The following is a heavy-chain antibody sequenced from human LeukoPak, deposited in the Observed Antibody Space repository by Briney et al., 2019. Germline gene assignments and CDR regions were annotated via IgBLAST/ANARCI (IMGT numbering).Heavy chain of an antibody. CDR3: ARERWELLTVLYYYGMDV. CDR1: GYTLTSYG. CDR2: ISAYNGNT. V-gene: IGHV1-18*01. J-gene: IGHJ6*02. Sequence: GASVKVSCKASGYTLTSYGISWVRQAPGQGLEWMGWISAYNGNTNYAQKLQGRVTMTTDTSTSTAYMELRSLRSDDTAVYYCARERWELLTVLYYYGMDVWGQGTTVTVSS. D-gene: IGHD1-26*01.